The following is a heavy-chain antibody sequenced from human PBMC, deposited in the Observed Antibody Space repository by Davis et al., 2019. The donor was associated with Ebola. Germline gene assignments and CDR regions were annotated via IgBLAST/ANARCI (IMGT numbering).Heavy chain of an antibody. CDR2: ISYDGSNK. CDR1: GFTFSSYG. V-gene: IGHV3-30*18. D-gene: IGHD6-13*01. J-gene: IGHJ6*04. Sequence: PGGSLRLSCAASGFTFSSYGMHWVRQAPGKGLEWVAVISYDGSNKYYADSVKGRFTISRDNSKNTLYLQMNSLRAEDTAVYYCAKDLSSSWYPLGVWGKGTTVTVSS. CDR3: AKDLSSSWYPLGV.